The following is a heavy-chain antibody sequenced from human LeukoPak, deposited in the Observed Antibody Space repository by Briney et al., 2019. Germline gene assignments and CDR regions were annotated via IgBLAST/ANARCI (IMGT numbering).Heavy chain of an antibody. CDR2: IYPGDSDT. Sequence: ESLKISCKGSGYSFTAYWIVWVRQMPGKGLEWMGIIYPGDSDTRYSPSFQGQVTISADKSINTAYLQWSSLKASDTAIYYCARQNGYYKRGYFDYWGQGTLVTVSS. V-gene: IGHV5-51*01. CDR3: ARQNGYYKRGYFDY. J-gene: IGHJ4*02. D-gene: IGHD1-26*01. CDR1: GYSFTAYW.